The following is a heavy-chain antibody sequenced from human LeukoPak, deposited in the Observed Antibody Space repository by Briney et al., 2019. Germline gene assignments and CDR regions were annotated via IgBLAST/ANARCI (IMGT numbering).Heavy chain of an antibody. Sequence: PSETLSLTCTVSGDSISSSSYHWSWIRQPAGKGLEWIGRIYSSGSTNYNPSLKSRVTISVDTSKNQLSLKLSSVTAADTAVYYCARHRGVGPPYYFDYWGQGTLVTVSS. CDR3: ARHRGVGPPYYFDY. V-gene: IGHV4-61*02. J-gene: IGHJ4*02. CDR1: GDSISSSSYH. D-gene: IGHD1-26*01. CDR2: IYSSGST.